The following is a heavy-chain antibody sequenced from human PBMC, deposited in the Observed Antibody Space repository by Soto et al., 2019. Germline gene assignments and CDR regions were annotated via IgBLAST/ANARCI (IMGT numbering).Heavy chain of an antibody. J-gene: IGHJ4*02. CDR2: ISAYNGNT. Sequence: QVKLVQSGTEVKKPGASIEVSCKASGYSFATAGMSWVRQAPGQGLVWMGWISAYNGNTNFDQNFQDRVTMTTDTSTSTAYLEVRNLRSDDTAVYYCARAAQYYDASGYANWGQGTLVTVSS. CDR1: GYSFATAG. D-gene: IGHD3-22*01. V-gene: IGHV1-18*01. CDR3: ARAAQYYDASGYAN.